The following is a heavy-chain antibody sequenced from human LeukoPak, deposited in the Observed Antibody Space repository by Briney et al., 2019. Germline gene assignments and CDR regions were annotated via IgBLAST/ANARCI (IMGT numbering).Heavy chain of an antibody. CDR3: ARGAAPRMEATRPDY. CDR1: GYTFTSYY. V-gene: IGHV1-46*01. CDR2: INPSGGST. Sequence: ASVKVSCKASGYTFTSYYMHWVRQAPGQGLEWMGIINPSGGSTSYAQKFQGRVTMTRDMSTSTVYMELSSLRSEDTAVYYCARGAAPRMEATRPDYWGQGTLVTVSS. D-gene: IGHD1-26*01. J-gene: IGHJ4*02.